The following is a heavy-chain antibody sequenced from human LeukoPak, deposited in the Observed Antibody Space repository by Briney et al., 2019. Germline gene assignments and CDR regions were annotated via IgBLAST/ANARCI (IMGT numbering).Heavy chain of an antibody. CDR1: GFTFSSYS. CDR3: ARDLSYYDSSGPYYFDY. Sequence: PGGSLRLSCAAYGFTFSSYSMNWVRQAPGKGLEWVSYISSSSSTIYYADSVKGRFTISRDNAKNSLYLQMNSLRAEDTAVYYCARDLSYYDSSGPYYFDYWGQGTLVTVSS. J-gene: IGHJ4*02. D-gene: IGHD3-22*01. V-gene: IGHV3-48*01. CDR2: ISSSSSTI.